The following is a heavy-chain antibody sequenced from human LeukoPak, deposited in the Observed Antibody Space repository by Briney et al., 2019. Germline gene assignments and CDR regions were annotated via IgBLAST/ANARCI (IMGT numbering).Heavy chain of an antibody. CDR3: ITPLPYSAQ. CDR2: IKPKTDGETT. D-gene: IGHD2-21*01. J-gene: IGHJ4*02. Sequence: PGGSLRLSCETAGFTFSSYVMHWVRRTPGKGLEWVGRIKPKTDGETTEYAAPVKDRFSISRDDSKSMMYLQMNSLKTEDTAVYYCITPLPYSAQGGQGTLVTVSS. V-gene: IGHV3-15*07. CDR1: GFTFSSYV.